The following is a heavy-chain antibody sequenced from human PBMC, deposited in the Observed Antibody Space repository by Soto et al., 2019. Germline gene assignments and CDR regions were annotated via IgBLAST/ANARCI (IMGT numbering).Heavy chain of an antibody. D-gene: IGHD4-17*01. J-gene: IGHJ5*02. CDR3: ARDRFPTVTTNWFDP. Sequence: QVQLQESGPGLVKPSQTLSLTCTVSGGSISSGDYYWSWIRQPPGKGLEWIGYIYYSGSTYYNPSLKSRVTISVDTSKNQFSLKLSSVTAADKAVYYCARDRFPTVTTNWFDPWGQGTLVTVSS. V-gene: IGHV4-30-4*01. CDR2: IYYSGST. CDR1: GGSISSGDYY.